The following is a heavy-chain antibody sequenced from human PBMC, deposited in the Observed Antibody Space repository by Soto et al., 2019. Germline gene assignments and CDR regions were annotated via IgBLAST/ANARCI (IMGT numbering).Heavy chain of an antibody. CDR2: ISYDGSNK. D-gene: IGHD1-7*01. Sequence: GGSLRLSCAASGFTFSSYAMHWVRQAPGKGLEWVAVISYDGSNKYYADSVKGRFTISRDNSKNTLYLQMNSLRAEDTAVYYCVRDAGITGTLDYWGQGTLVTVSS. CDR1: GFTFSSYA. V-gene: IGHV3-30-3*01. J-gene: IGHJ4*02. CDR3: VRDAGITGTLDY.